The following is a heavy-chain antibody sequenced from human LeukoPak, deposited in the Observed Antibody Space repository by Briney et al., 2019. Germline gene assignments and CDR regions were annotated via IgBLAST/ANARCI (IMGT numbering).Heavy chain of an antibody. CDR1: GGSISSGSYY. J-gene: IGHJ6*03. D-gene: IGHD3-10*01. V-gene: IGHV4-61*02. CDR3: ARVSFGSGYYNYMDV. CDR2: IYTTGST. Sequence: SQTLSLTCTVSGGSISSGSYYWSWIRQPAGRGLEWIGRIYTTGSTNYNPSLKSRVTISVDTSKNQFSLKLSSVTAADTAVYYCARVSFGSGYYNYMDVWGKGTTVTVSS.